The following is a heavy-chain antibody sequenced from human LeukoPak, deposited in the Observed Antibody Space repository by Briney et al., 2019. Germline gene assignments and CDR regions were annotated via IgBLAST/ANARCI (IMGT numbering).Heavy chain of an antibody. D-gene: IGHD4-17*01. V-gene: IGHV1-2*04. Sequence: ASVKVSCKASGYTITGYYMHWVRQAPGQGLEWMGWINPNSGGTNYAQKFQGWVTMTRDTSISTAYMELSRLRSDDTAVYYCARGPAVTRSYWYFDLWGRGTLVTVSS. CDR3: ARGPAVTRSYWYFDL. CDR2: INPNSGGT. CDR1: GYTITGYY. J-gene: IGHJ2*01.